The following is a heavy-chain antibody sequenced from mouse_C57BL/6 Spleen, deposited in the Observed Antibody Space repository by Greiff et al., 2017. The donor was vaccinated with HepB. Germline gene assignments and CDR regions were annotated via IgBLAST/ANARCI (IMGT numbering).Heavy chain of an antibody. V-gene: IGHV1-4*01. D-gene: IGHD2-4*01. CDR3: ARRDYDDAMDY. J-gene: IGHJ4*01. CDR1: GYTFTSYT. CDR2: INPSSGYT. Sequence: VQLQHSGAELARPGASVKMSCKASGYTFTSYTMHWVKQRPGQGLEWIGYINPSSGYTKYNQKFKDKATLTADKSSSTAYMQLSSLTSEDSAVYYCARRDYDDAMDYWGQGTSVTVSS.